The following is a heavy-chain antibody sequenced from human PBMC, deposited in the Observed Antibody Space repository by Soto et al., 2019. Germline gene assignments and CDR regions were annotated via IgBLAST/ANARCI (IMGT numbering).Heavy chain of an antibody. CDR2: ISSAGDYT. Sequence: QMQLVESGGGLVKPGGSLRLSCAASGFTFSNFYMSWIRQAPGKGLEWISYISSAGDYTYYADSVKGRFTVSRDNAKNSLYLKMGSLRAEDTAVYYCARSGIPPNWFDPWGQGTLVTVSS. CDR1: GFTFSNFY. CDR3: ARSGIPPNWFDP. V-gene: IGHV3-11*05. D-gene: IGHD2-21*01. J-gene: IGHJ5*02.